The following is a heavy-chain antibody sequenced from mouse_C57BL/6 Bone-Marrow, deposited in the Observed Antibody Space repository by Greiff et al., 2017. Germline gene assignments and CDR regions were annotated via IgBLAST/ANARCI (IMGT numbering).Heavy chain of an antibody. Sequence: EVMLVESGGGLVKPGGSLKLSCAASGFTFSSYAMSWVRQTPEKRLEWVATISDGGSYTYYPDNVKGRFTLSRDNAKNNLYLQMSHLKSEDTAMYYCARDGLRVAYWGQGTLVTVSA. CDR2: ISDGGSYT. J-gene: IGHJ3*01. V-gene: IGHV5-4*01. CDR3: ARDGLRVAY. CDR1: GFTFSSYA.